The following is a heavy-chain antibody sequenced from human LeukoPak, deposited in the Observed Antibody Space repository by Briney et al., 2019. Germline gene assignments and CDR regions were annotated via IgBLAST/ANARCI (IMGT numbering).Heavy chain of an antibody. V-gene: IGHV3-64*01. D-gene: IGHD5-12*01. Sequence: GGSLRLSCAASGFTLSRHGMHWVRQAPGKGLEYVSAITSNGDSTYYANSVKGRFTISRDNSKNTLYLQMGSLRAEDMAVYFCARGRSGVATIFDCWGQGTLVTVSS. CDR2: ITSNGDST. CDR3: ARGRSGVATIFDC. J-gene: IGHJ4*02. CDR1: GFTLSRHG.